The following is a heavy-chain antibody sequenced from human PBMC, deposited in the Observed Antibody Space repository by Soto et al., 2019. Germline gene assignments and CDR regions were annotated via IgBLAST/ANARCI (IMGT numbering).Heavy chain of an antibody. CDR3: ASGLVTTLHY. CDR1: GGSISRGGYS. CDR2: IYHSGST. J-gene: IGHJ4*02. Sequence: SETLSLTCAVSGGSISRGGYSWSWIRQPPGKGLEWIGYIYHSGSTYYNPSLKSRVTISVDRSKNQFSLKLSSVTAADTAVYYCASGLVTTLHYWGQGTLVTVS. V-gene: IGHV4-30-2*01. D-gene: IGHD4-17*01.